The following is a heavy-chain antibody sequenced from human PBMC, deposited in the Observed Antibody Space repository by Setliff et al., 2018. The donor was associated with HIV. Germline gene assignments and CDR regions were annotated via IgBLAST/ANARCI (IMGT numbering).Heavy chain of an antibody. CDR3: ARFVLAWFDFSTGAVEVTDPYAFDF. CDR1: GGSISSYY. CDR2: FYYSGTT. J-gene: IGHJ4*02. Sequence: SETLSLTCTVSGGSISSYYWSWIRLPPEKGLEWIGDFYYSGTTYYNPSLKSRATISVDTSQNQFSLRLSSVTAADTAVYHCARFVLAWFDFSTGAVEVTDPYAFDFWGQGILVTVSS. D-gene: IGHD2-21*02. V-gene: IGHV4-59*04.